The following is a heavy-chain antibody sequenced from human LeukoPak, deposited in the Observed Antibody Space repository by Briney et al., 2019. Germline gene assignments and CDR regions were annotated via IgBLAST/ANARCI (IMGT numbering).Heavy chain of an antibody. CDR1: GGSINNYY. V-gene: IGHV4-59*12. CDR2: IYYSGST. Sequence: SETLSLTCTVSGGSINNYYWNWIRQPPGKGLEWIGYIYYSGSTNYNPSLKSRVTISVDTSKNQFSLKLSSVTAADTAVYYCARDPSNSAFKGMQGGDYWGQGTLVTVSS. D-gene: IGHD3-16*01. CDR3: ARDPSNSAFKGMQGGDY. J-gene: IGHJ4*02.